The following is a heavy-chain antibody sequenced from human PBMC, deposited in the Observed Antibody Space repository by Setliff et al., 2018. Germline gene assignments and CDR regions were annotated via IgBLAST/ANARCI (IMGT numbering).Heavy chain of an antibody. CDR1: DGAFSTYY. J-gene: IGHJ6*03. V-gene: IGHV4-34*01. CDR2: MHQSGRT. CDR3: AREGPESDSSGYMDV. D-gene: IGHD4-4*01. Sequence: PSETLSLTCDVYDGAFSTYYWTWIRQPPGKGLEWIGEMHQSGRTKFNPSLKSRVTMSVDPSKNHFPLKVTSVTVADTAVYYCAREGPESDSSGYMDVWGQGTTVTVSS.